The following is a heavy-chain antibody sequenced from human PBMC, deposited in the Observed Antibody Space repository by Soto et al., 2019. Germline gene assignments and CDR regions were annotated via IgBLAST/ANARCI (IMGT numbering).Heavy chain of an antibody. V-gene: IGHV1-8*01. CDR2: MNPNSVNT. CDR1: GYTFTSYD. J-gene: IGHJ4*02. CDR3: ARVRDGDYGLDY. D-gene: IGHD4-17*01. Sequence: QVQLVQSGAEVKKPGASVKVSCKASGYTFTSYDINWVRQATGQGLEWMGWMNPNSVNTGYAQKFQGRVTMTRNTSISTALMELSRLRSEDTAVYYCARVRDGDYGLDYWGQGTLVTVSS.